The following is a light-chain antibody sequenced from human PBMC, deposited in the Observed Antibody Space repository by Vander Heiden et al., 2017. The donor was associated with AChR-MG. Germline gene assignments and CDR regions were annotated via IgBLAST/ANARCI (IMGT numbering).Light chain of an antibody. CDR2: DVS. Sequence: QSALTPPASVSGYPGQSSTISCSGTSSDVGGYNYVSWYQQHTGKAPRLMIYDVSRLPSGVSNRFSGSKSGNTASLTISGLQAEDEADYYCSSYTSSSTWVFGGGTKLTVL. CDR1: SSDVGGYNY. V-gene: IGLV2-14*01. CDR3: SSYTSSSTWV. J-gene: IGLJ3*02.